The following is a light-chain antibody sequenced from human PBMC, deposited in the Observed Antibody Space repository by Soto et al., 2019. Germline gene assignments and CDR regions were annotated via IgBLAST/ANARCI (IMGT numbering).Light chain of an antibody. V-gene: IGKV3-15*01. Sequence: DIGRTKNKATLSVSPGGRATLSCRASQSISGTLAWYQQKPSQAPRLLIYGASTRATSFPARFSGSGSGTDFTLTISSLQSEDFAVYYCQQYNNWPWTFGQGTKVDI. CDR2: GAS. J-gene: IGKJ1*01. CDR1: QSISGT. CDR3: QQYNNWPWT.